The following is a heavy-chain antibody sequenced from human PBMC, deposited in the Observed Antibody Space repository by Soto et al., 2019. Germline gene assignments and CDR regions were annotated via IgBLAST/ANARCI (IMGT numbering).Heavy chain of an antibody. V-gene: IGHV1-2*02. CDR3: ASSLYCSGGSCYQAPS. J-gene: IGHJ5*02. D-gene: IGHD2-15*01. CDR1: GYAFTGYY. Sequence: GASVKVSCKASGYAFTGYYIHWVRQAPGQGLEWMGWMNPNTGGTNYAQKFQGRVTMTRDTSISTAYMELSRLRSDDTAIYYCASSLYCSGGSCYQAPSWGQGTLVTV. CDR2: MNPNTGGT.